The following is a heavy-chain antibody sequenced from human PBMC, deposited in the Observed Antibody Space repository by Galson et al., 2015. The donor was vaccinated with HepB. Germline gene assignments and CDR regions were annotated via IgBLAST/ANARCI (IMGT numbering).Heavy chain of an antibody. CDR2: INTNTGNP. V-gene: IGHV7-4-1*02. J-gene: IGHJ4*02. Sequence: SVKVSCKASGYTFTSYAMNWVRQAPGQGLEWMGWINTNTGNPTYAQGFTGRFVFSLDTPVSTAYLQISSLKAEDTAVYYCARRHCSGWYYFDYWGQGTLVTVSS. CDR3: ARRHCSGWYYFDY. CDR1: GYTFTSYA. D-gene: IGHD6-19*01.